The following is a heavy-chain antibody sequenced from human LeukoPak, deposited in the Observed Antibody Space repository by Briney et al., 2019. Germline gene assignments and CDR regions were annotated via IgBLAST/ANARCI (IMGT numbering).Heavy chain of an antibody. CDR3: AREGKYASGSYDY. D-gene: IGHD3-10*01. Sequence: GGSLRLSCAASGLTFSGYWMHWVRQVPGEGLVWVSRINSDGSSTSYADSVKGRFTISRDNANNTLYLQMDSLRAEDSAVYFCAREGKYASGSYDYWGQGTLVTVSS. V-gene: IGHV3-74*01. J-gene: IGHJ4*02. CDR2: INSDGSST. CDR1: GLTFSGYW.